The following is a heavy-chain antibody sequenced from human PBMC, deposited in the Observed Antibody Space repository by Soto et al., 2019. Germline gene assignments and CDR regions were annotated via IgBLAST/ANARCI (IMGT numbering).Heavy chain of an antibody. CDR2: IYHSGST. CDR1: GGXVSSGSYY. Sequence: LTCTVSGGXVSSGSYYWSWIRQPPGKGLEWIGSIYHSGSTNYNPSLKSRVTISVDKSKNQFSLKLSSVTAADTAVYYCARVSGSYYYGMDVWGQGTTVTVSS. J-gene: IGHJ6*02. CDR3: ARVSGSYYYGMDV. V-gene: IGHV4-61*01. D-gene: IGHD1-26*01.